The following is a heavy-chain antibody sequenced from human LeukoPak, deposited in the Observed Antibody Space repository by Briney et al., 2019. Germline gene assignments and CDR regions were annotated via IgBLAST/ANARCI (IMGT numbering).Heavy chain of an antibody. CDR1: GFTFSSYW. V-gene: IGHV3-7*01. J-gene: IGHJ4*02. Sequence: GGSLRLSCAASGFTFSSYWMSWVRQAPGKGLEWVANIKQDGSEKYYVDSVKGRFTISRDNAKNSLYLQMNSLRADNTAVYYCVRYVAAAGLDYWGQGTLVTVSS. CDR3: VRYVAAAGLDY. D-gene: IGHD6-25*01. CDR2: IKQDGSEK.